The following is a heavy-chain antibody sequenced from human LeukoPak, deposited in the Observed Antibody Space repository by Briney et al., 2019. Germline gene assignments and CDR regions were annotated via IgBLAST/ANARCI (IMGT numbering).Heavy chain of an antibody. CDR3: VSSQGGIAVVSGAAQGYYYYMDV. J-gene: IGHJ6*03. CDR2: IIPVFRTP. CDR1: GSTFRWYA. Sequence: GASVKVSCKASGSTFRWYAISWVRQAPGQGLEWMGGIIPVFRTPNYAQKFQGRVTIIADVSTSTVYMELSGLRSEDTAVYYCVSSQGGIAVVSGAAQGYYYYMDVWGKGTTVTVS. D-gene: IGHD2-2*01. V-gene: IGHV1-69*13.